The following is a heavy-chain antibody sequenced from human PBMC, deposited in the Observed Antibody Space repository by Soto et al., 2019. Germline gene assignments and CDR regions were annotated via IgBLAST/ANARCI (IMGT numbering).Heavy chain of an antibody. CDR1: GGSFSGYY. V-gene: IGHV4-34*01. CDR3: AKSRVAYGMDV. Sequence: SETLSITCAVYGGSFSGYYWSWIRQPPGKGLEWIGEINHSGSTNYNPSLKSRVTISVDTSKNQFSLKLSSVTAADTAVYYCAKSRVAYGMDVWGQGTTVT. CDR2: INHSGST. J-gene: IGHJ6*02.